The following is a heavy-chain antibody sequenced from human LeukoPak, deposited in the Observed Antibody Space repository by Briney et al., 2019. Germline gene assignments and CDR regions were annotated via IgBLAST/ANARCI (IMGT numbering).Heavy chain of an antibody. CDR2: ISAKNGNT. Sequence: ASVKVSCKASGYTFNSNGFSWVRQAPGQGLEWMGWISAKNGNTKYTQKFQGSLTTTTDASTSTAYMELRSLRFDDTAVYYCARVGIGYYDKSGYYPYFCDSWGQGTLVTVSS. V-gene: IGHV1-18*01. J-gene: IGHJ4*02. CDR1: GYTFNSNG. CDR3: ARVGIGYYDKSGYYPYFCDS. D-gene: IGHD3-22*01.